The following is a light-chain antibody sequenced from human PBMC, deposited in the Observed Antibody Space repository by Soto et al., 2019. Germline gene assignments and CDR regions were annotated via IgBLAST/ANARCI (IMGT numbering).Light chain of an antibody. CDR3: GTWDSSLSCVV. CDR1: SSNIGNNY. CDR2: DNN. Sequence: QSVLTQPPSLSAAPGQKVTISCSGSSSNIGNNYVSWYQQLPGTAPKLLIYDNNKRPSGIPDRFSGSKSGTSATLGITGLQTGDEADYYCGTWDSSLSCVVFGGGTKVTVL. V-gene: IGLV1-51*01. J-gene: IGLJ2*01.